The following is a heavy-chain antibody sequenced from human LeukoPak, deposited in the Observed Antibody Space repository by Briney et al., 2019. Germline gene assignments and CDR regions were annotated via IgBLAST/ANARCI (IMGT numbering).Heavy chain of an antibody. D-gene: IGHD6-13*01. J-gene: IGHJ3*02. Sequence: PGGSLRLSCAASGFTFSSYWMPWVRQAPVKGLVWVSRINSDGSSTSYADSVKGRFTISRDNSKNTLYLQMNSLRAEDTAVYYCAKDPYSSSWYYLGAFDIWGQGTMVTVSS. CDR2: INSDGSST. CDR1: GFTFSSYW. CDR3: AKDPYSSSWYYLGAFDI. V-gene: IGHV3-74*01.